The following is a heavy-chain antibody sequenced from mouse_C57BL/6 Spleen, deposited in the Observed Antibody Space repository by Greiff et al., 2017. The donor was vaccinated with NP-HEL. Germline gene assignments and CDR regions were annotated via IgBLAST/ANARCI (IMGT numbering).Heavy chain of an antibody. CDR2: IDPANGNT. J-gene: IGHJ3*01. D-gene: IGHD2-4*01. CDR1: GFNIKNTY. Sequence: EVKLQQSVAELVRPGASVKLSCTASGFNIKNTYMHWVKQRPEQGLEWIGRIDPANGNTKYAPKFQGKATITADTSSNTAYLQLSSLTSEDTAIYYCARPIYYDYDGGAWFAYWGQGTLVTVSA. CDR3: ARPIYYDYDGGAWFAY. V-gene: IGHV14-3*01.